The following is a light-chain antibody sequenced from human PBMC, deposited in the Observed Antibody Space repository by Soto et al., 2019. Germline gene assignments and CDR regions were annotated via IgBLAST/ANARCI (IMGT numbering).Light chain of an antibody. J-gene: IGKJ2*01. CDR3: QQFYSTPYT. CDR1: QSILYSSNNKNY. CDR2: WAS. Sequence: DIVMTQSPASLSVSLGERATINCKSSQSILYSSNNKNYLGWYQQKPGQSPKLLIYWASTRESGVPDRFSGSGSGTDFTLTISSLQAADVAVYYCQQFYSTPYTFGQGTKLEI. V-gene: IGKV4-1*01.